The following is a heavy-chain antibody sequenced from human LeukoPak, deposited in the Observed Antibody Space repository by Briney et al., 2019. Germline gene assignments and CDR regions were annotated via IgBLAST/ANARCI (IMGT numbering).Heavy chain of an antibody. CDR1: GFTVISNL. D-gene: IGHD2-2*01. CDR3: ASPGYCSSTSCYFADYYYGMDV. CDR2: IYSGGAT. Sequence: GGSLRLSCAASGFTVISNLMTWVRQSPGRGLEWLSSIYSGGATYYADSVKGRFTISRDNAKNSLYLQMNSLRAEDTAVYYCASPGYCSSTSCYFADYYYGMDVWGQGTTVTVSS. J-gene: IGHJ6*02. V-gene: IGHV3-53*01.